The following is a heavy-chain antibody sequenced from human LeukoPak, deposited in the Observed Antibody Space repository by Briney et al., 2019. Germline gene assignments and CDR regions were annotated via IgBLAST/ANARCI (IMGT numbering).Heavy chain of an antibody. J-gene: IGHJ4*02. CDR2: ISYDGSNK. CDR1: GFTFSSYA. CDR3: AKGSSPYSSSWYADY. Sequence: GGSLRLSCAASGFTFSSYAMHWVRQAPGKGLEWVAVISYDGSNKYYADSVKGRFTISRDNSKNTLYLQMNSLRAEDTAVYYCAKGSSPYSSSWYADYWGQGTLVTVSS. D-gene: IGHD6-13*01. V-gene: IGHV3-30-3*01.